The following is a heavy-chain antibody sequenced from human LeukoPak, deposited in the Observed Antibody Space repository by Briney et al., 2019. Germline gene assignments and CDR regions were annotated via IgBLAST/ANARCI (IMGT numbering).Heavy chain of an antibody. CDR3: ARAGGGYDPFDY. CDR1: GGTFSSYA. Sequence: GSSVKVSCKASGGTFSSYAISWVRQAPGQGLEWMGGIIPIFGTANYAQKFQGRVTITRDTSASTAFMELSSLRSEDMAVYYCARAGGGYDPFDYWGQGTLVTVSS. V-gene: IGHV1-69*05. CDR2: IIPIFGTA. J-gene: IGHJ4*02. D-gene: IGHD5-12*01.